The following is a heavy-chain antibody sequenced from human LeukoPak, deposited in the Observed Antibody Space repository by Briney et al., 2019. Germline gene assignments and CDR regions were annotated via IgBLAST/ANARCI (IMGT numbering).Heavy chain of an antibody. D-gene: IGHD3-9*01. CDR3: AREEGHYDILTGYYV. Sequence: GGSLRLSCAASGFTFDDYAMHWVRQAPGKGLEWVAVISYDGSNKYYADTVKGRFTISRDNSKNTLYLQMNSLRAEDTAVYYCAREEGHYDILTGYYVWGQGTLVTVSS. V-gene: IGHV3-30*04. CDR1: GFTFDDYA. CDR2: ISYDGSNK. J-gene: IGHJ4*02.